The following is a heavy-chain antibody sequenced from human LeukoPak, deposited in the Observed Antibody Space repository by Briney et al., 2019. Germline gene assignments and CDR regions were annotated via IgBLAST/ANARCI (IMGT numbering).Heavy chain of an antibody. CDR1: GGSFSSSSYY. V-gene: IGHV4-39*01. CDR3: ASLKNVDFFDY. Sequence: SETLSLTCTVSGGSFSSSSYYWGWIRQPPGKGLEWIGSICYSGSTYYNPSLKSRVTISVDTSKNQFSLKLSSVTATDTAVYYCASLKNVDFFDYWGQGTLVTVSS. CDR2: ICYSGST. D-gene: IGHD1-1*01. J-gene: IGHJ4*02.